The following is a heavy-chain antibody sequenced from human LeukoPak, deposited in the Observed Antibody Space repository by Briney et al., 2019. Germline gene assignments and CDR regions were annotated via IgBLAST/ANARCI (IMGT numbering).Heavy chain of an antibody. Sequence: SQTLSLTCTVSGGSISSGGYYWSWIRQHPGKGLEWIGYIYCSGSTYYNPSLKSRVTISVDTSKNQFSLKLSSVTAADTAVYYCARLDSSGYYLGFDYWGQGTLVTVSS. CDR3: ARLDSSGYYLGFDY. J-gene: IGHJ4*02. CDR2: IYCSGST. V-gene: IGHV4-31*03. CDR1: GGSISSGGYY. D-gene: IGHD3-22*01.